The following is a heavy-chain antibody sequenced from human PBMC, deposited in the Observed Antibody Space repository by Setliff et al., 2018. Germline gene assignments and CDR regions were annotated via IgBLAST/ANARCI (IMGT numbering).Heavy chain of an antibody. CDR2: IDWDDDK. J-gene: IGHJ4*02. V-gene: IGHV2-70*17. D-gene: IGHD6-25*01. CDR1: GFSLSTSGMC. CDR3: ARTSGASTYVDY. Sequence: SGPTLVNPTETLTLTCTVSGFSLSTSGMCVSWIRQPPGKALEWLGRIDWDDDKFYITSLKTRLTISKDTSKNQVVLTMTNMDAVDTATYYCARTSGASTYVDYWGQGTLVTVSS.